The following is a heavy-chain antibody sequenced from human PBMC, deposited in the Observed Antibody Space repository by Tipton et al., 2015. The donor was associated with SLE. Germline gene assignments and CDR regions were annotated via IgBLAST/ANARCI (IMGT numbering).Heavy chain of an antibody. CDR1: GASISSGSFY. CDR3: ARHVLYTTVGPHWYFDL. V-gene: IGHV4-61*02. J-gene: IGHJ2*01. Sequence: TLSLTCTVSGASISSGSFYWSWIRQSAGKGLEWIGRMYTRGSTNYSPSLRSRVTISIDRSKNQLSLKLSSVTAADTAVYWCARHVLYTTVGPHWYFDLWGRGTLVTVSS. CDR2: MYTRGST. D-gene: IGHD1-1*01.